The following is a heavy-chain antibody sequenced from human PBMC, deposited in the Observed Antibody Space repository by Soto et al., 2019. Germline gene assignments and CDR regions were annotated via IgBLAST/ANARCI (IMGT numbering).Heavy chain of an antibody. D-gene: IGHD3-3*01. CDR1: GYTFTSYG. J-gene: IGHJ6*02. CDR3: ARDGVVATYYDFWSGYYPGRCGMDV. CDR2: ISAYNGNT. Sequence: GASVKVSCKASGYTFTSYGISWVRQAPGQGLEWMGWISAYNGNTNYAQKLQVRVTMTTDTSTSTAYMELRSLRSDDTVVYYCARDGVVATYYDFWSGYYPGRCGMDVLGQGTTVTVSS. V-gene: IGHV1-18*01.